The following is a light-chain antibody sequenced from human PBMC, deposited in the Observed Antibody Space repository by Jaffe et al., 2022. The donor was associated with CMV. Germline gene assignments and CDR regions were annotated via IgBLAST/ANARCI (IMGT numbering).Light chain of an antibody. CDR2: LGS. CDR1: HSLLHNSGHSF. V-gene: IGKV2-28*01. Sequence: DIVMTQSPLSLPVTPGEPASISCRSSHSLLHNSGHSFLDWYLQKPGQSPQLLIYLGSSRASGVPDRFSGSGSGTDFTLRISRVEAEDVGVYYCMQALQAPLTFGGGTKVEIK. J-gene: IGKJ4*01. CDR3: MQALQAPLT.